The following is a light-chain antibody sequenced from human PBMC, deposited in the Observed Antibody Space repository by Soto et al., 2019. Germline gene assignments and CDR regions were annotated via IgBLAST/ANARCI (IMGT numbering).Light chain of an antibody. V-gene: IGLV2-14*01. CDR1: SSDVGAYNY. J-gene: IGLJ1*01. Sequence: QSVLTQPASVSGSPGQSITIPCTGTSSDVGAYNYVCWYQQFPGKAPKLIIYDVTNRPSGVSNRFSGSKSGNTASLTISGLQAEDEADYYCTSYTRSTTYVFGTGTKVTVL. CDR2: DVT. CDR3: TSYTRSTTYV.